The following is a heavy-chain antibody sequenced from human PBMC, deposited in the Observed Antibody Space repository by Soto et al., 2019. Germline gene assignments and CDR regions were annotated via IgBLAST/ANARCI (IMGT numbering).Heavy chain of an antibody. J-gene: IGHJ6*02. CDR3: ARDGGYSYGARWYYGMDV. D-gene: IGHD5-18*01. V-gene: IGHV3-48*01. Sequence: EVPLVESGGGLVQPGGSLRLSCAASGFTFSSYSMNWVRQAPGKGLEWVSYISSSSSTIYYADSVKGRFTISRDNAKNSLYLQMNSLRAEDTAVYYCARDGGYSYGARWYYGMDVWGQGTTVTVSS. CDR2: ISSSSSTI. CDR1: GFTFSSYS.